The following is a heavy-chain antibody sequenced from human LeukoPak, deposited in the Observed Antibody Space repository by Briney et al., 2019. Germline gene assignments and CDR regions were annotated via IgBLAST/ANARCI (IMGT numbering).Heavy chain of an antibody. CDR1: GFIVSTHY. V-gene: IGHV3-53*01. J-gene: IGHJ4*02. D-gene: IGHD3-10*01. CDR2: IHSGDST. CDR3: ARGQSGGLDY. Sequence: GGSLRLSCAASGFIVSTHYLSWVRQAPGKGLEWVSVIHSGDSTYYADSVKGRFTISRDNSKNTLYLQMNTLRAEDTAVYYCARGQSGGLDYWGQGTLVTVSS.